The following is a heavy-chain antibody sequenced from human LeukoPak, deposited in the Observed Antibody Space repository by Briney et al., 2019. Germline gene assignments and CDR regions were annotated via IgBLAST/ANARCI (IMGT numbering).Heavy chain of an antibody. V-gene: IGHV4-4*07. CDR3: AREVEMARQFDY. Sequence: KASETLSLTCTVSGGSISSHFWSWIRQPAGKGLEWIGRLSTTGSTNYNPSLKSRVSMSVDTSKNQFSLKVTSVTAADTAVYYCAREVEMARQFDYWGQGTLVTVSS. CDR1: GGSISSHF. CDR2: LSTTGST. D-gene: IGHD5-24*01. J-gene: IGHJ4*02.